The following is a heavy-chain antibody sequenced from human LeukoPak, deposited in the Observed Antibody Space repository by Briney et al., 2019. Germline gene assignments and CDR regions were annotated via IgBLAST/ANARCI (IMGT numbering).Heavy chain of an antibody. CDR2: IIPILGIA. Sequence: SVTVSCKASGGTFSIYAISWVRQAPGQGLEWMGRIIPILGIANYAQKFQGRVTITADKSTSTAYMELSSLRSEDTAVYYCARDRVVVVPAASYYYYYYGMDVWGQGTTVTVSS. D-gene: IGHD2-2*01. J-gene: IGHJ6*02. CDR3: ARDRVVVVPAASYYYYYYGMDV. V-gene: IGHV1-69*04. CDR1: GGTFSIYA.